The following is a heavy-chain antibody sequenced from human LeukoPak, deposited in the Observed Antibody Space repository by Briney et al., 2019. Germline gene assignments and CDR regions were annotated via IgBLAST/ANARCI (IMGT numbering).Heavy chain of an antibody. J-gene: IGHJ3*02. CDR2: IYYSGST. V-gene: IGHV4-39*02. CDR3: ARDGEYYDFWSTPGGAFDI. CDR1: GGSISSSSYY. D-gene: IGHD3-3*01. Sequence: PSETLSLTCTVSGGSISSSSYYWGWIRQPPGKGLEWIGSIYYSGSTYYNPSLKSRVTISVDTSKNQFSLKLSSVTAADTAVYYCARDGEYYDFWSTPGGAFDIWGQGTMVTVSS.